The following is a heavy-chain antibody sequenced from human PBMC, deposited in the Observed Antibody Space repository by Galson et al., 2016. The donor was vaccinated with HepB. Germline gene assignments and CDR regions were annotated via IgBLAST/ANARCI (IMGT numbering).Heavy chain of an antibody. CDR3: ATDAGGGSGSYYRRLDS. D-gene: IGHD3-10*01. Sequence: ETLSLTCTVSGGSVGSGTYYWYWIRQPPGKGLECIGYIPYSGVTNYNPSLKNRVTMSLDTSTHQFALKLDSVTAAETALYYLATDAGGGSGSYYRRLDSWGQGTLVTVSS. CDR2: IPYSGVT. J-gene: IGHJ4*02. CDR1: GGSVGSGTYY. V-gene: IGHV4-61*01.